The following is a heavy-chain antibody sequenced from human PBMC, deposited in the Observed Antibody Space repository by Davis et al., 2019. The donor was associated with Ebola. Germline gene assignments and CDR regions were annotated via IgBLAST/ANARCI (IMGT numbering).Heavy chain of an antibody. J-gene: IGHJ4*02. CDR3: ARGLMVYATAIDY. CDR2: ISSNGGST. D-gene: IGHD2-8*01. Sequence: GESLKISCAASGFTFSSYAMHWVRQAPGKGLEYVSAISSNGGSTYYANSVKGRFTISRDNSKNTLYLQMGSLRAEDMAVYYCARGLMVYATAIDYWGQGTLVTVSS. CDR1: GFTFSSYA. V-gene: IGHV3-64*01.